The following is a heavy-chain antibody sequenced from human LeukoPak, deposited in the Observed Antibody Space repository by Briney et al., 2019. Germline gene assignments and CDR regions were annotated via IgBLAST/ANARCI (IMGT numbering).Heavy chain of an antibody. CDR3: ARGHIDYYDSSGYNAFDI. CDR1: GFTFSSYW. CDR2: IKQDGSEK. D-gene: IGHD3-22*01. Sequence: PGGSLRLSCAASGFTFSSYWMSWVRQAPGKGLEWVANIKQDGSEKYYVDSAKGRFTISRDNAKNSLYLQMNSLRAEDTAVYYCARGHIDYYDSSGYNAFDIWGQGTMVTVSS. J-gene: IGHJ3*02. V-gene: IGHV3-7*01.